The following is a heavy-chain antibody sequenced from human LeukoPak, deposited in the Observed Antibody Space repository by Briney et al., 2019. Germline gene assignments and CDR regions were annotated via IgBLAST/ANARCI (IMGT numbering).Heavy chain of an antibody. D-gene: IGHD6-19*01. CDR3: ARPVSSGWRNWFDP. CDR2: ISAYNGNT. Sequence: ASEKVSCKASGYTFTSYGISWVRQAPGQGLEWMGWISAYNGNTNYAQRLQGRVTMTTDTSTSTAYMELRSLRSDDTAVYYCARPVSSGWRNWFDPWGQGTLVTVSS. CDR1: GYTFTSYG. V-gene: IGHV1-18*01. J-gene: IGHJ5*02.